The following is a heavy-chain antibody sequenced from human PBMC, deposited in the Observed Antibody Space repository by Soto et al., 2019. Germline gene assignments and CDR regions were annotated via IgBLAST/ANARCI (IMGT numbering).Heavy chain of an antibody. J-gene: IGHJ3*02. CDR1: VGTFSSYA. CDR2: IIPIFGTA. CDR3: SRVLSAAAAGTFDI. D-gene: IGHD6-25*01. V-gene: IGHV1-69*01. Sequence: QVQLVQSGAEVKKPGSSVKVSCKASVGTFSSYAISWVRQAPGQGLEWMGGIIPIFGTANYAQKFQGRVTSTADEATSTAYMELSSLRSEDTAVYYCSRVLSAAAAGTFDIWGQGTMVTVSS.